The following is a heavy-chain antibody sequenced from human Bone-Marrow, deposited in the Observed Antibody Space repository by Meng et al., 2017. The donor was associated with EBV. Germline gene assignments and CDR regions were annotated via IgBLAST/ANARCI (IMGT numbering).Heavy chain of an antibody. D-gene: IGHD6-19*01. CDR2: ISPNNGAT. Sequence: QVQHVPSGAEVKKSGASVKVSCKASGYSFTAYYMHWVRQAPGQGLEWMGQISPNNGATKYAQQFQGRVTMTWDTSTSTAYMELNRLRSTDTAIYYCAKSGWNPSWGQGTLVTVSS. J-gene: IGHJ4*02. CDR1: GYSFTAYY. V-gene: IGHV1-2*06. CDR3: AKSGWNPS.